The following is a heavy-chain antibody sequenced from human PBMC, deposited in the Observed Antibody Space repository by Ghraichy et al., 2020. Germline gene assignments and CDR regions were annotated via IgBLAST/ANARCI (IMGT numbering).Heavy chain of an antibody. CDR1: GFTFSNFA. V-gene: IGHV3-23*01. Sequence: GGSLRLSCAASGFTFSNFAMSWVRQAPGKGLEWVSSISGTGGSSYYADSVKGRFTISRDNSKNTLYMQMSSLRVENTAVYYCAKGGHSSSVYYFDFWGQGTLVTVSS. D-gene: IGHD6-19*01. J-gene: IGHJ4*02. CDR3: AKGGHSSSVYYFDF. CDR2: ISGTGGSS.